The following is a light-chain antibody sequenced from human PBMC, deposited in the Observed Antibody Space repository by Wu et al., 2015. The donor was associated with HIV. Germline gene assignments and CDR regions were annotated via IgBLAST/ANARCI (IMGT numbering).Light chain of an antibody. Sequence: EIVLTQSPDTLSLSPGERATLSCRASQSDNIFLAWYQQKPGQAPRLLIYDASNRATGIPARFSGSGSGTDFTLTISSLEPEDSAVYFCQQRGDWPGVTFGPGTKV. V-gene: IGKV3-11*01. CDR1: QSDNIF. CDR3: QQRGDWPGVT. J-gene: IGKJ3*01. CDR2: DAS.